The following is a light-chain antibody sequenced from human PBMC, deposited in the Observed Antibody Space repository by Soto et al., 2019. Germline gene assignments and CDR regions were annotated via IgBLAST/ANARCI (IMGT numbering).Light chain of an antibody. CDR1: PAAVTSGYY. V-gene: IGLV7-43*01. Sequence: AVGTQGAPLTVSPGGAVTLTCASSPAAVTSGYYPNWFQQKPGQAPTSLIYSTTNRHSWTPARFSGSLLGGKAALTLSGVQPVYEAEYYCLLYYDGARVFGGGTHLTVL. CDR3: LLYYDGARV. CDR2: STT. J-gene: IGLJ2*01.